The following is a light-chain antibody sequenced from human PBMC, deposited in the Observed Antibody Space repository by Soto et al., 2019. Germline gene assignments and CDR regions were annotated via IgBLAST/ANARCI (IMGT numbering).Light chain of an antibody. CDR2: SND. CDR1: SANIGSNT. Sequence: QSVLTQPPSASGTPGQRVTISCSGSSANIGSNTVNWYQQLPGTAPKLLIYSNDQRPSGVPDRFSGSKSGTSASLAISGLQSEDEADYYCNSFRVNHLYVFGTGTKVTVL. V-gene: IGLV1-44*01. J-gene: IGLJ1*01. CDR3: NSFRVNHLYV.